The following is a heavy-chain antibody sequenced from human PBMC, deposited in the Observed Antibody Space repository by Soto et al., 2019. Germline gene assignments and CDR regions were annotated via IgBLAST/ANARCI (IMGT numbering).Heavy chain of an antibody. CDR3: ASEDRTVVPVYYYGMDV. Sequence: GSLRDSWAAAGVIFRGYSMNWVLQAPGKGLEWISYICSGSSSKYYSDSVKGRFTISRDNAKNTLYLQMNSLRAEDTAVYYCASEDRTVVPVYYYGMDVWGQGTTVTVSS. D-gene: IGHD2-2*01. CDR1: GVIFRGYS. J-gene: IGHJ6*02. CDR2: ICSGSSSK. V-gene: IGHV3-48*01.